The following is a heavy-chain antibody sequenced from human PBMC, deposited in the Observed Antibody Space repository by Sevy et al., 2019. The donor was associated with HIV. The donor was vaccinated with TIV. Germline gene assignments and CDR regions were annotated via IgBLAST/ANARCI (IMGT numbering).Heavy chain of an antibody. D-gene: IGHD2-15*01. J-gene: IGHJ5*02. CDR2: INHSGST. V-gene: IGHV4-34*01. CDR3: ARGYVRHCSGGSCYRNWFDP. CDR1: GGSFSGYY. Sequence: SETLSLTCAVYGGSFSGYYWSWIRQPPGKGLEWIGEINHSGSTNYNPSLKSRVTISVDTSKNQFSLKLSSVTAADTAVYYCARGYVRHCSGGSCYRNWFDPWGQGTLVTVSS.